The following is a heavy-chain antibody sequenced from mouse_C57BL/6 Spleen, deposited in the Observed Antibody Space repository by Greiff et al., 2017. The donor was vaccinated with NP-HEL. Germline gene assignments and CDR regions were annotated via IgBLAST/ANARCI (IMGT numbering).Heavy chain of an antibody. CDR3: ARPGGKREYFDY. V-gene: IGHV5-17*01. CDR2: ISSGSSTI. J-gene: IGHJ2*01. D-gene: IGHD3-1*01. CDR1: GFTFSDYG. Sequence: EVHLVESGGGLVKPGGSLKLSCAASGFTFSDYGMHWVRQAPEKGLEWVAYISSGSSTIYYADTVKGRFTISRDNAKNTLFLQMTSLRSEDTAMYYCARPGGKREYFDYWGQGTTLTVSS.